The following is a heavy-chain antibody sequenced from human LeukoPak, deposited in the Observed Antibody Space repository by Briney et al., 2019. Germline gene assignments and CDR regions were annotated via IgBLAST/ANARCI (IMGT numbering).Heavy chain of an antibody. V-gene: IGHV4-34*01. CDR1: GGSFSGYY. CDR2: INHSGST. J-gene: IGHJ6*03. Sequence: SETLSLTCAVYGGSFSGYYWSWIRQPPGKGLEWIGEINHSGSTNYNPSLKSRVTISVDTSKNQFSLKLSSVTAADTAVYYCALGPPAAHNNYYYYYYMDVWGKGTTVTVSS. D-gene: IGHD2-2*01. CDR3: ALGPPAAHNNYYYYYYMDV.